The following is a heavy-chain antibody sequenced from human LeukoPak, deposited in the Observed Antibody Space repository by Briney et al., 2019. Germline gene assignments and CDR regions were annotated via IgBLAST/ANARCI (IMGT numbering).Heavy chain of an antibody. V-gene: IGHV1-46*01. CDR2: INPSGGST. D-gene: IGHD6-13*01. J-gene: IGHJ4*02. CDR1: GYTFTSYY. CDR3: ARATSPSWYSSTLFDY. Sequence: ASVKVSCKASGYTFTSYYMHWVRQAPGQGLEWMGRINPSGGSTSYAQKFQGRVTMTRDTSTSTVYMELSSLRSEDTAVYYCARATSPSWYSSTLFDYWGQGTLVTVSS.